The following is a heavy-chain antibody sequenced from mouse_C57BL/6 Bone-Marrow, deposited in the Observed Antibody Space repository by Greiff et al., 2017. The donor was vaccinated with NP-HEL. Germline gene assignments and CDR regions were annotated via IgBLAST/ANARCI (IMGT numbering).Heavy chain of an antibody. V-gene: IGHV1-50*01. D-gene: IGHD1-1*01. CDR2: IDPSDSYT. Sequence: QVQLQQPGAELVKPGASVKLSCKASGYTFTSYWMRWVKQRPGQGLEWIGEIDPSDSYTNYNQKFKGKATLTVDTSSSTAYMQLSSLTSEDSAVYYCARGDITTVVALHWYFDVWGTGTTVTVSS. J-gene: IGHJ1*03. CDR3: ARGDITTVVALHWYFDV. CDR1: GYTFTSYW.